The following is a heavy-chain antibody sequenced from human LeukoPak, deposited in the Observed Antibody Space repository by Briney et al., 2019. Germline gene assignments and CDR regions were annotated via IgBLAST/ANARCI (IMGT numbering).Heavy chain of an antibody. D-gene: IGHD3-3*01. CDR1: GGSISSGSYY. Sequence: SEXLSLTCTVSGGSISSGSYYWGWLRQPAGTGGEWVGLIYTSGSTNYNPSLKSRVTISVDTSKNQFSLKLSSVTAADTAVYYCARDDFGDSGAFDIWGQGTMVTVSS. CDR2: IYTSGST. V-gene: IGHV4-61*02. CDR3: ARDDFGDSGAFDI. J-gene: IGHJ3*02.